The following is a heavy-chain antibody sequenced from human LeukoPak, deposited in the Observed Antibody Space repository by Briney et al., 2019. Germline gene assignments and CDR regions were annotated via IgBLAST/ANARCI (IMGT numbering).Heavy chain of an antibody. V-gene: IGHV4-4*07. CDR3: ARLSTVTTSFDY. CDR2: IYTSGNT. J-gene: IGHJ4*02. Sequence: SETLSLTCTVSGGSISYYYWNWIRQPAGKGLEWNGRIYTSGNTYCNPSLKSRVTMSVDTSKNQFSLKLSSVTAADTAVYYCARLSTVTTSFDYWGQGTLVTVSS. D-gene: IGHD4-11*01. CDR1: GGSISYYY.